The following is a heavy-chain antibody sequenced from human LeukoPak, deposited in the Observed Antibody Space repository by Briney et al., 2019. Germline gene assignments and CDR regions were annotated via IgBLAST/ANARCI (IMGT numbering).Heavy chain of an antibody. CDR3: ARDGNWGSLRGAFDI. CDR2: INPNSGGT. CDR1: GYTFTVYN. Sequence: ASVKVSCKASGYTFTVYNMHWVRQAPGQRLEWMGWINPNSGGTNYTQNFQGRVTMTRDTSISTAYMELSRLRSDDTAVYYCARDGNWGSLRGAFDIWGPGTMVTVSS. J-gene: IGHJ3*02. D-gene: IGHD7-27*01. V-gene: IGHV1-2*02.